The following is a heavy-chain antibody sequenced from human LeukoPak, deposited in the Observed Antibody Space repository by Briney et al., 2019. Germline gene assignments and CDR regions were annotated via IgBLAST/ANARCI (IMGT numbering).Heavy chain of an antibody. CDR3: GSEATAIGGVIVRVAY. CDR1: GYSFIDSY. Sequence: GASVKVSCKTSGYSFIDSYMQWVRQAPGQGLEWTGWINPKTGDTKYAQTFQGRVTMTRDTSIRTTYMELSSLRSDDTAICYCGSEATAIGGVIVRVAYWGQGTLVSVSS. D-gene: IGHD3-16*02. J-gene: IGHJ4*02. CDR2: INPKTGDT. V-gene: IGHV1-2*02.